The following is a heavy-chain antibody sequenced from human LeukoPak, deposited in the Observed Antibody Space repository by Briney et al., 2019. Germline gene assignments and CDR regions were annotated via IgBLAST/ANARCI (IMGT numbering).Heavy chain of an antibody. CDR3: ARAKDCSSTTCPFDI. D-gene: IGHD2-2*01. V-gene: IGHV3-20*04. CDR2: INWNSGST. Sequence: GGSLRLSCAASAFTFDDYGMSWVRQAPGEGLEWVSGINWNSGSTGYADSVKGRFTIPRDNAKNSLYLQMNSLRAEDTALYYCARAKDCSSTTCPFDIWGQGTMVTVSS. CDR1: AFTFDDYG. J-gene: IGHJ3*02.